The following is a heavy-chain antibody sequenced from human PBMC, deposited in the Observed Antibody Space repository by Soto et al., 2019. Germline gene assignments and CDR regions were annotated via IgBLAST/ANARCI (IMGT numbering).Heavy chain of an antibody. D-gene: IGHD3-22*01. CDR1: GYSFTSYW. CDR3: ASTTLYYYDSSGHPFDY. V-gene: IGHV5-51*01. Sequence: LGESLKISCKGSGYSFTSYWIGWVRQMPGKGLEWMGIIYPGDSDTRYSPSFQGQVTISADKSISTAYLQWSSLKASDTAMYYCASTTLYYYDSSGHPFDYWGQGTLVTVSS. CDR2: IYPGDSDT. J-gene: IGHJ4*02.